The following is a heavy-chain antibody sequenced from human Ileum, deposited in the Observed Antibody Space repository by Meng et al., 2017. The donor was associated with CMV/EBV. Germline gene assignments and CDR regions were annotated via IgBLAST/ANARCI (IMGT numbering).Heavy chain of an antibody. CDR3: ARDWGYSYGED. D-gene: IGHD5-18*01. V-gene: IGHV3-7*01. J-gene: IGHJ4*02. CDR1: GFTFSYYW. Sequence: GEALKTSCAASGFTFSYYWMSWVRQAPGKGPEWVANIKQNGSEKYYVDSVKGRFTISRDNAKNSLYLQMNSLRAGDTAVYYCARDWGYSYGEDWGQGTLVTVSS. CDR2: IKQNGSEK.